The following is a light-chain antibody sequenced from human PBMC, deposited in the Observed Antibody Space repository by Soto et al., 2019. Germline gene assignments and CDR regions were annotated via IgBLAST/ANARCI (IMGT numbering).Light chain of an antibody. J-gene: IGKJ2*01. CDR2: LTS. V-gene: IGKV2-28*01. Sequence: EIVMTQSPPSLPVTPGEPAAISCRSSQSLLDRYGHTYLDWYLQKPGRSPQLLIYLTSTRASGVPDRFSGRGSGTELILKIRRVETEDVGVYYCMQAVETPYTFGQGTKLAIK. CDR3: MQAVETPYT. CDR1: QSLLDRYGHTY.